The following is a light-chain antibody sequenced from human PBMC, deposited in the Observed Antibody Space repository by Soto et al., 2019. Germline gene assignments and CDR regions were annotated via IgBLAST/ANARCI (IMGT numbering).Light chain of an antibody. J-gene: IGKJ4*01. CDR3: QKYGSSPLT. Sequence: EIVLTQSPGTLSLSPGERATLSCRASQSVSSSYLAWYQQKPGQAPRLLIYGASSRATGIPDRFSGSGSGTDFTLTISTLEHEDFAVYYCQKYGSSPLTFGGGTTVEIK. CDR2: GAS. CDR1: QSVSSSY. V-gene: IGKV3-20*01.